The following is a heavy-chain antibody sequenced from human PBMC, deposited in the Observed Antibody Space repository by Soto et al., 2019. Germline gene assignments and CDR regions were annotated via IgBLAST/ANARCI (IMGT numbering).Heavy chain of an antibody. CDR3: ARDPGDSSGPITGGGVDY. V-gene: IGHV1-2*02. Sequence: GASVKVSCKASGYTFTGYYMHWVRQAPGQGLEWMGWINPNSGGTNYAQKFQGRVTMTRDTSISTAYMELSRLRSDDTAVYYCARDPGDSSGPITGGGVDYWGQGTLVTVS. J-gene: IGHJ4*02. CDR1: GYTFTGYY. CDR2: INPNSGGT. D-gene: IGHD3-22*01.